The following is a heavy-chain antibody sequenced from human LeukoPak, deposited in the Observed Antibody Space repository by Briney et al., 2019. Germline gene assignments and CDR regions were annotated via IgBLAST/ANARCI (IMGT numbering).Heavy chain of an antibody. J-gene: IGHJ4*02. CDR2: IKQDGSEK. Sequence: GGSLRLSCAASGFTFSSYWMSWVRQAPGKGLEWVANIKQDGSEKYYVDSVKGRFTISRDNAKNSLYLQMNSLRAEDTALYYCARAGSGSYYTTFDYWGQGTLVTVSS. CDR1: GFTFSSYW. CDR3: ARAGSGSYYTTFDY. V-gene: IGHV3-7*01. D-gene: IGHD1-26*01.